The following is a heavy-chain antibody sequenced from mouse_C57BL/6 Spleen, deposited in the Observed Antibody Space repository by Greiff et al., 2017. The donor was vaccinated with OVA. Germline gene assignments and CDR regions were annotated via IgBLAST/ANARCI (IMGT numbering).Heavy chain of an antibody. J-gene: IGHJ3*01. Sequence: VQLQQPGAELVKPGASVKLSCKASGYTFTSYWMQWVKQRPGQGLEWIGEIDPSDSYTNYNQKFKGKATLTVDTSSSTAYMQLSSLTSEDSAVYYCARVGSSGPRFAYWGQGTLVTVSA. CDR3: ARVGSSGPRFAY. CDR1: GYTFTSYW. V-gene: IGHV1-50*01. D-gene: IGHD3-2*02. CDR2: IDPSDSYT.